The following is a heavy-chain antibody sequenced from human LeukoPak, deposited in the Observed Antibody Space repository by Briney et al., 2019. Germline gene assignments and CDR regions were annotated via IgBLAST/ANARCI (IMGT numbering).Heavy chain of an antibody. J-gene: IGHJ4*02. CDR3: VADSENRSGGDF. D-gene: IGHD3-10*01. V-gene: IGHV3-74*01. CDR1: LFGFSGYW. Sequence: PGGSLRLSCAGCLFGFSGYWIHWVRQVPGKGLAWVSRIDSAGARIQYAGSVKGRFTISRDNAKNTVYLQMNSLRPEDTAVYYCVADSENRSGGDFWGQGTLVTVA. CDR2: IDSAGARI.